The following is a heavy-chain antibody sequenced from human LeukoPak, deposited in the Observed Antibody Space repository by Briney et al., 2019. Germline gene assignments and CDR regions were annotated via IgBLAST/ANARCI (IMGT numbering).Heavy chain of an antibody. D-gene: IGHD3-9*01. CDR1: GFTFSSYA. Sequence: GGSLRLSCAASGFTFSSYAMHWVRQAPGKGLEWVALISYDGTNKYYGDSVKGRFTISRDNSKNTLYLQMNSLRAEDTAVYYCAKDSIWRWGQGTLVTVSS. CDR3: AKDSIWR. V-gene: IGHV3-30*04. CDR2: ISYDGTNK. J-gene: IGHJ4*02.